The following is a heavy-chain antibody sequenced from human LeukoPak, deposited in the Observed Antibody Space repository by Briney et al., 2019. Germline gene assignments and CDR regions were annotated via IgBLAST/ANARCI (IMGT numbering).Heavy chain of an antibody. CDR2: IDPRDSYT. V-gene: IGHV5-10-1*01. Sequence: GESLKISCKASGYSFTNYWINWVRQMPGKGLEWMGRIDPRDSYTTYSPSFQGHVTISADESISTVYLQFSSLKASDTAIYFCSRQEGADGPYYFFHGMDVWGQGTTVTVS. J-gene: IGHJ6*02. CDR1: GYSFTNYW. D-gene: IGHD3-16*01. CDR3: SRQEGADGPYYFFHGMDV.